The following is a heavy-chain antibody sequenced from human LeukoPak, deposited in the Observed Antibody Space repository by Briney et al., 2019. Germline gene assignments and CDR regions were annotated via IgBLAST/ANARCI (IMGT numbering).Heavy chain of an antibody. J-gene: IGHJ4*02. CDR1: GFAVSSNY. V-gene: IGHV3-53*04. D-gene: IGHD4-23*01. Sequence: GGSLRLSCAASGFAVSSNYLSWVRQAPGKGLEWVSVIYRGGSTYYAASVKGRFTISRHNSKNPRYLQMNSLRAEDTAAYYCASSMTTVVPWDYWGQGTLVTVSS. CDR2: IYRGGST. CDR3: ASSMTTVVPWDY.